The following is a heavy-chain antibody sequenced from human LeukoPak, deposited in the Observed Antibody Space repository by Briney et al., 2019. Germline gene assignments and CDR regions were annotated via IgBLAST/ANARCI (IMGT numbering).Heavy chain of an antibody. J-gene: IGHJ6*02. D-gene: IGHD6-6*01. Sequence: ASVNVSCKASGYTFASYAMHWVRQAPGQRLEWMGWINAGNGNTKYSQKFQGRVTITRDTSASTAYMELSSLRSEDTAVYYCARDSRVIAARPADYYYGMDVWGQGTTVTVSS. CDR1: GYTFASYA. V-gene: IGHV1-3*01. CDR2: INAGNGNT. CDR3: ARDSRVIAARPADYYYGMDV.